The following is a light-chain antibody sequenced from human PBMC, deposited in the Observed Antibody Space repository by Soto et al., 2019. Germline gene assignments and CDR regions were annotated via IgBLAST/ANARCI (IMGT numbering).Light chain of an antibody. Sequence: QSVLTQPASVSGSPGQSITISCTGTSSDVGGYNYVSWYQQHPGKAPKLIIYDVSDRPSGISSSFSASKSGNTASLTISGLQAEDEADYYCCSYTSSSTPGVFGTGTKVTVL. J-gene: IGLJ1*01. CDR2: DVS. V-gene: IGLV2-14*03. CDR3: CSYTSSSTPGV. CDR1: SSDVGGYNY.